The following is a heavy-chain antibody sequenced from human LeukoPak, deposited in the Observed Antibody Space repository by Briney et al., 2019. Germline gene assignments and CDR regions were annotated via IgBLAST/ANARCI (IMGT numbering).Heavy chain of an antibody. Sequence: SETLSLTCTVSGGSISSYYWSWIRQPAGKGLEWIGRIYTSGSTNYNPSLKSRVTTSIDTSKNQSSLKLNSVTAADTAVYYCARGSGWYPAYWGQGTLVTVSS. CDR3: ARGSGWYPAY. J-gene: IGHJ4*02. CDR2: IYTSGST. V-gene: IGHV4-4*07. D-gene: IGHD6-19*01. CDR1: GGSISSYY.